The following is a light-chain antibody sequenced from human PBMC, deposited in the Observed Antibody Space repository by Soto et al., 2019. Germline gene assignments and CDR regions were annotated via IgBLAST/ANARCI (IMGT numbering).Light chain of an antibody. J-gene: IGKJ1*01. CDR2: GAS. CDR1: QSIYSN. Sequence: EIVLTPSPATLSVSPGERATLSCRASQSIYSNLAWYQQKPGQAPRLLIYGASNRATGIPDRFSGSGSGTDFTLTISRLEPEDFAVYYCQQYGSSGTFGQGTKVDIK. V-gene: IGKV3-20*01. CDR3: QQYGSSGT.